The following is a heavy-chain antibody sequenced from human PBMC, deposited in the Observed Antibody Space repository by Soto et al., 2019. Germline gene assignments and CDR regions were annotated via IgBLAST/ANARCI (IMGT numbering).Heavy chain of an antibody. CDR3: AREIAAGPRGFDY. J-gene: IGHJ4*02. D-gene: IGHD6-13*01. Sequence: SSETLSLTCTVSGGSISSGGYYWSWIRQHPGKGLEWIGYIYYSGSTYYNPSLKSRVTISVDTSKNQFSLKLSSVTAADTAVYYCAREIAAGPRGFDYWGQGTLVTVSS. V-gene: IGHV4-31*03. CDR1: GGSISSGGYY. CDR2: IYYSGST.